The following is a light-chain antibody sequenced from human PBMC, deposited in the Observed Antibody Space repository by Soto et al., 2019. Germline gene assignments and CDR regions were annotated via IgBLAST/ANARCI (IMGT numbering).Light chain of an antibody. J-gene: IGKJ5*01. Sequence: DIQMTQSPSSLSASVGDRVTITCRASQSISTYLNWYQHKPGKAPKLLMHAASSLDRGVPSRFSGSGSGTDFTLTISSLQPEDFATYFCQQSYSLPPITFGQGTRLEIK. V-gene: IGKV1-39*01. CDR2: AAS. CDR3: QQSYSLPPIT. CDR1: QSISTY.